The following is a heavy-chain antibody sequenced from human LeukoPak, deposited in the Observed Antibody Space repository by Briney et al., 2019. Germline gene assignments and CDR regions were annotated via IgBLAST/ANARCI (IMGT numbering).Heavy chain of an antibody. CDR3: ARGRVLRFLEPYYMDV. CDR2: INPNSGGT. V-gene: IGHV1-2*02. D-gene: IGHD3-3*01. J-gene: IGHJ6*03. Sequence: ASVKVSCKASGYTFTGYYMHWVRQAPGQGLEWMGWINPNSGGTNYAQKFQGRVTMTRDTSISTAYMELSRLRSDDTAVYYCARGRVLRFLEPYYMDVWGKGTTVTVSS. CDR1: GYTFTGYY.